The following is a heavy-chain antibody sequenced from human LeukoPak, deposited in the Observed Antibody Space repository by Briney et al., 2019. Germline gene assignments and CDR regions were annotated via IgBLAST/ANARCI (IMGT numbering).Heavy chain of an antibody. V-gene: IGHV4-59*11. Sequence: PSETLSLTCTVSGGSISSHYWSWIRQPPGKGLEWIGYIYYSGSINYNPSLKSRVTISVDTSKNQFSLKLSSVTAADTAVYYCARGPIPDYWGQGTLVTVSS. CDR1: GGSISSHY. J-gene: IGHJ4*02. CDR2: IYYSGSI. CDR3: ARGPIPDY.